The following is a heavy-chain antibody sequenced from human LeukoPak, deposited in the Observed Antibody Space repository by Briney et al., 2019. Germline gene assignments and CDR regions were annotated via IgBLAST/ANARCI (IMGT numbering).Heavy chain of an antibody. J-gene: IGHJ4*02. D-gene: IGHD1-26*01. Sequence: GASVNVSCKVSGYTLTELSMHWVRQAPGKGLEWLGGFDPEDGETIYAQKFQGRVTMTEDTSTDTAYMELSSLRSEDTAVYYCATEVGASKEYVASDYWGQGTLVTVSS. CDR2: FDPEDGET. V-gene: IGHV1-24*01. CDR1: GYTLTELS. CDR3: ATEVGASKEYVASDY.